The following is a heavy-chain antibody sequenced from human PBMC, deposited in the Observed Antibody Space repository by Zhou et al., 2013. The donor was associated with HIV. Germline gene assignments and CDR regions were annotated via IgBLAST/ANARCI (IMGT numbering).Heavy chain of an antibody. J-gene: IGHJ4*02. CDR3: ARESRVLAGRRREFDY. Sequence: QVQLVQSGAEVKKAGASVKVSCKASGYTFSAFYLHWVRQAPGQGLEWMGWINPNSGATNYAQKFHGRVTMTRDTSISTAYMELNSLKSDDTAMYYCARESRVLAGRRREFDYWGQGTLVTVSS. CDR2: INPNSGAT. V-gene: IGHV1-2*02. CDR1: GYTFSAFY. D-gene: IGHD6-6*01.